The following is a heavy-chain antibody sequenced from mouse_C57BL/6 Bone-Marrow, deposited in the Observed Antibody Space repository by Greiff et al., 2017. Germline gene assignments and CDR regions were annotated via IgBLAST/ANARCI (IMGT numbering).Heavy chain of an antibody. D-gene: IGHD2-4*01. V-gene: IGHV14-2*01. CDR1: GFNIKDYY. Sequence: EVQLQQSGAELVKPGASVKLSCTASGFNIKDYYMHWVKQRTEQGLEGIGRIDPEDGETKYAPKLQDKATITADTSSNTAYLQLSSLTSEDTAVYYCSRSGYDYENWGQGTTLTVSS. J-gene: IGHJ2*01. CDR2: IDPEDGET. CDR3: SRSGYDYEN.